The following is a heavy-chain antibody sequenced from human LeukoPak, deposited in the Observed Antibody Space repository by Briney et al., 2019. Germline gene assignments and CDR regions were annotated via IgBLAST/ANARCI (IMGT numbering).Heavy chain of an antibody. CDR1: GFTFSSYG. Sequence: GGSLRLSCAASGFTFSSYGMHWVRQAPGKGLEWVAVISYDGSNKYYADSVKGRFTISRDNSKNTLYLQMNSLRAEDTAVYYCAKASMIVVAPNDAFDIWGQGTMVTVPS. V-gene: IGHV3-30*18. CDR3: AKASMIVVAPNDAFDI. J-gene: IGHJ3*02. D-gene: IGHD3-22*01. CDR2: ISYDGSNK.